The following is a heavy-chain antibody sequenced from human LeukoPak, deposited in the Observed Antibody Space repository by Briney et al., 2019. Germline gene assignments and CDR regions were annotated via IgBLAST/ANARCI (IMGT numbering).Heavy chain of an antibody. CDR3: ARNGWVGAPQLGAFDV. Sequence: ASVKVSCKASGYTFTNYYLHWVRQAPGQGPDWMGIINPSRGSATYAQKFQGRVIMTRDTSSSTVYMELNSLRSEDTAVYYWARNGWVGAPQLGAFDVWGQGTMVTVSS. V-gene: IGHV1-46*01. J-gene: IGHJ3*01. D-gene: IGHD1-26*01. CDR1: GYTFTNYY. CDR2: INPSRGSA.